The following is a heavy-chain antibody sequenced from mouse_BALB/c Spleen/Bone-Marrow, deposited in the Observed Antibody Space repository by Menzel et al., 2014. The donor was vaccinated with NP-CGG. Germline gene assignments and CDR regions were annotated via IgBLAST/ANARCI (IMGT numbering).Heavy chain of an antibody. D-gene: IGHD2-2*01. CDR2: INPDSSTI. J-gene: IGHJ3*01. V-gene: IGHV4-1*02. CDR1: GFDFSGFW. Sequence: DVKLQESGGGLVQPGGSLKLSCAASGFDFSGFWMGWVRQAPGKGLEWIGEINPDSSTINYTPSLKDRFIISRDNAKNTLYLQMSKVRSEDTALYYCARLGYNGGFAYWGQGTLVTVSA. CDR3: ARLGYNGGFAY.